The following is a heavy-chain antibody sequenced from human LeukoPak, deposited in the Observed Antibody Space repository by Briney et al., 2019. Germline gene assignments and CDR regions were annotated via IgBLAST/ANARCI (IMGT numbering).Heavy chain of an antibody. CDR3: ARGRGHYGSGSSLAY. CDR1: GGSISGYY. CDR2: INHSGST. Sequence: PSETLPLTCTVSGGSISGYYWSWIRQPPGKGLEWIGEINHSGSTNYNPSLKSRVTISVDTSKNQFSLKLSSVTTADTAVYYCARGRGHYGSGSSLAYWGQGTLVTVSS. V-gene: IGHV4-34*01. D-gene: IGHD3-10*01. J-gene: IGHJ4*02.